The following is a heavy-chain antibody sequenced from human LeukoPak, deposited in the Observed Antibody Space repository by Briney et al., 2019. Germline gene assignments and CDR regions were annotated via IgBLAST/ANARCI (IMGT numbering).Heavy chain of an antibody. D-gene: IGHD6-19*01. J-gene: IGHJ4*02. CDR1: GFTFSTYN. CDR3: ARLDSSAWFSDY. V-gene: IGHV3-21*01. CDR2: IRGSSNYI. Sequence: GGSLRLSCAASGFTFSTYNMIWARQAPGKGLEWVSSIRGSSNYIHYADSVKGRFSISRDNAKSSLYLQMNSLRADDTAVYYCARLDSSAWFSDYWGQGTLVTVSS.